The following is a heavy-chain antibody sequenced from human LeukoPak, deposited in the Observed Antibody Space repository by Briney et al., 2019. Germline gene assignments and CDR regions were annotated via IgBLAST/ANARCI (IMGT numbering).Heavy chain of an antibody. V-gene: IGHV4-38-2*02. CDR1: GYSITSGYY. CDR2: IYHSGNP. CDR3: ARGYSYAYYFDC. J-gene: IGHJ4*02. D-gene: IGHD5-18*01. Sequence: SETLSLTCNVSGYSITSGYYWGWIRQPPGKGLEWIGSIYHSGNPYYNPSLKSRVTILVDTSKNQFSLKLNSVTAADTALYFCARGYSYAYYFDCWDQGNLVTVSS.